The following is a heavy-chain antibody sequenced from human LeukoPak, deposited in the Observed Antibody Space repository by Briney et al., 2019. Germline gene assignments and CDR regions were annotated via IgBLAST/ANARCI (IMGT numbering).Heavy chain of an antibody. CDR3: ARENEMDV. J-gene: IGHJ6*02. D-gene: IGHD1-1*01. CDR1: GYTFTGYY. Sequence: ASVKVSCKASGYTFTGYYIHWVRQAPGQGLEWMGWMNINTGGTSYAQKFQGRVTMTRATSTSTAYLELIRLTSDDTAVYYCARENEMDVWGQGTTVTVSS. CDR2: MNINTGGT. V-gene: IGHV1-2*02.